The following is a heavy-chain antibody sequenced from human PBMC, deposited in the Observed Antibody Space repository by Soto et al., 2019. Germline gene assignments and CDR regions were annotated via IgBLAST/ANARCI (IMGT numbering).Heavy chain of an antibody. Sequence: SETLSLTCTVSGGSISSYYWSWIRQPPGKGLEWIGYIYYSGSTNYNPSLKSRVTISVDTSKNQFSLKLSSVTAADTAVYYCARVKAAADNNYYYYMDVWGKGTTVTVSS. CDR1: GGSISSYY. D-gene: IGHD6-13*01. CDR2: IYYSGST. J-gene: IGHJ6*03. V-gene: IGHV4-59*01. CDR3: ARVKAAADNNYYYYMDV.